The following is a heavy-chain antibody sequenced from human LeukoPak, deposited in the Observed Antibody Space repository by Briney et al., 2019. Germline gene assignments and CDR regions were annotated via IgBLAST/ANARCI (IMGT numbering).Heavy chain of an antibody. J-gene: IGHJ4*02. Sequence: PGGSLRLSCAASGFTFSSYAMHWVRQAPGKGLEYVSAISSNGGSTYYANSVKGRFTISRDNSKSTLYLQMGSLRAEDMAVYYCARDKYYDSSGYYFYFDYLGQGTLVTVSS. V-gene: IGHV3-64*01. CDR1: GFTFSSYA. CDR3: ARDKYYDSSGYYFYFDY. CDR2: ISSNGGST. D-gene: IGHD3-22*01.